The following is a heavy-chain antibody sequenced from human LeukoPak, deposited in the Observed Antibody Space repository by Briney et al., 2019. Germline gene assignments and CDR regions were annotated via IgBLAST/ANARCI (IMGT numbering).Heavy chain of an antibody. V-gene: IGHV3-21*01. CDR1: GFTFSSYS. D-gene: IGHD4-17*01. Sequence: GGSLRLSCAASGFTFSSYSMNWVRQAPGKGLEWVSSISSSSSYIYYAGSVKGRFTISRDNAKNSLYLQMNSLRDEDTAVYYCARAPGQLTTVTRAYYYYYYMDVWGKGTTVTVSS. CDR2: ISSSSSYI. CDR3: ARAPGQLTTVTRAYYYYYYMDV. J-gene: IGHJ6*03.